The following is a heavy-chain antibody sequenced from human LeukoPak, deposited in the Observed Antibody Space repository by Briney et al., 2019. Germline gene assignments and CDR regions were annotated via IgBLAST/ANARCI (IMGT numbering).Heavy chain of an antibody. J-gene: IGHJ4*02. CDR3: AKDVLTTQTYYFDY. CDR2: ISGSAGST. CDR1: GFTLTSYG. V-gene: IGHV3-23*01. D-gene: IGHD3-9*01. Sequence: GGSLRLSCPASGFTLTSYGMSWVRQAPGKGLEWVSGISGSAGSTHYADSVKGRFTISRDNSKNTLYLQMNSLRAEDTAVYYCAKDVLTTQTYYFDYWGQGTLVTVSS.